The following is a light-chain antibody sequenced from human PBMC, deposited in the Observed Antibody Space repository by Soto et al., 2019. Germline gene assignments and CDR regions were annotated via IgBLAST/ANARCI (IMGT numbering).Light chain of an antibody. CDR3: QSYDSSLSGYV. CDR2: GNN. CDR1: SSNIGAGYD. V-gene: IGLV1-40*01. J-gene: IGLJ1*01. Sequence: QAVVTQPPSVSGAPGQRVTISCTGSSSNIGAGYDVHWYQQLPGTAPKLLIYGNNNRPSGVPDRFSGSKSGTSASLAITGLQAEDEADYYCQSYDSSLSGYVFGTGTKLNVL.